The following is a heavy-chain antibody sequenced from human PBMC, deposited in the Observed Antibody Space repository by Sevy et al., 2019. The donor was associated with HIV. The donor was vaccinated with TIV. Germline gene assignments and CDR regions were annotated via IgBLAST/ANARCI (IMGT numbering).Heavy chain of an antibody. J-gene: IGHJ4*02. CDR2: IKQEGSEK. CDR3: AREGYYDYIWGSYLHFNDD. V-gene: IGHV3-7*03. Sequence: GGSLRLSCAASGFTFSNYWMTWVRQAPGKGLEWVAHIKQEGSEKHYVDSVKGRFTISRVNSKNSVYLQMNSLRAEDTAVYFYAREGYYDYIWGSYLHFNDDWGQGTLVTVSS. CDR1: GFTFSNYW. D-gene: IGHD3-16*02.